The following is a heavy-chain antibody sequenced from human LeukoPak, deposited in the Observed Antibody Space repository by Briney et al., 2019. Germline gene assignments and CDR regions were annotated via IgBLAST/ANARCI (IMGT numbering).Heavy chain of an antibody. V-gene: IGHV1-2*04. CDR3: ARVGSSYYYDSSGHRSGAFDI. Sequence: ASVKVSCKASGYTFTSYDINWVRQATGQGLEWMGWINPNSGGTNYAQKFQGWVTMTRDTSISTAYMELSRLRSDDTAVYYCARVGSSYYYDSSGHRSGAFDIWGQGTMVTVSS. D-gene: IGHD3-22*01. CDR1: GYTFTSYD. CDR2: INPNSGGT. J-gene: IGHJ3*02.